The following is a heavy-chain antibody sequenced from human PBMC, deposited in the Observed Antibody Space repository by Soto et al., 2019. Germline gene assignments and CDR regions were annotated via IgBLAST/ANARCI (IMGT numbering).Heavy chain of an antibody. CDR1: GYRFTRYW. J-gene: IGHJ6*02. D-gene: IGHD1-1*01. CDR3: AIFRTGMGTEDYGMDG. CDR2: IDPSDSYT. V-gene: IGHV5-10-1*01. Sequence: PGEALKISCTGSGYRFTRYWISWERQMPGKGLEWMGRIDPSDSYTNYSPSFQGHVTISADKSISTAYLQWSSLKASDTAMYYCAIFRTGMGTEDYGMDGWGQGTTVPVSS.